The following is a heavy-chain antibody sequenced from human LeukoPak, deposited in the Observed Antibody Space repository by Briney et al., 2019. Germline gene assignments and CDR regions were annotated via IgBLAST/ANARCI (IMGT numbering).Heavy chain of an antibody. V-gene: IGHV3-53*01. CDR3: ASSLSGPDYDY. CDR1: WFSVSSNY. J-gene: IGHJ4*02. CDR2: IFSGGST. D-gene: IGHD3-3*01. Sequence: PGGSLILSCAASWFSVSSNYMSWVRPAPGKGLEWGSVIFSGGSTYYAHSVKGRFTISRDNSKNTLYLQMNSLRAEDTAVFYCASSLSGPDYDYWGQGTLVTVSS.